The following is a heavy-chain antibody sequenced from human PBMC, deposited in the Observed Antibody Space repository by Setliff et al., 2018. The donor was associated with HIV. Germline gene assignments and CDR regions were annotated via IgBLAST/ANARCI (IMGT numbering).Heavy chain of an antibody. Sequence: LSLSCAAPGFTFSDYYMSWIRQAPGKGLEWVSYISSSSSYTNYADSVKGRFTISRDNAKNSLYLQMNSLRAEDTAVYYCARASYYYDSSGWVDYWGQGTLVTVSS. D-gene: IGHD3-22*01. CDR2: ISSSSSYT. CDR1: GFTFSDYY. J-gene: IGHJ4*02. V-gene: IGHV3-11*03. CDR3: ARASYYYDSSGWVDY.